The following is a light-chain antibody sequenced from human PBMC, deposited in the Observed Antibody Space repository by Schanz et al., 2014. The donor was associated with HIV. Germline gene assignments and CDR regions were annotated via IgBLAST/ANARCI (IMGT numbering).Light chain of an antibody. V-gene: IGKV3-20*01. Sequence: ETVLTQSPGTLSLSPGERATLSCRASQSVGSNYLAWYQQKPGQSPRLLIYSASSRATGIPDRFSGSGSGTDFTLTISSLQSEHSAVYYCQQYNNWPRTFGQGTKVEIK. CDR1: QSVGSNY. CDR2: SAS. CDR3: QQYNNWPRT. J-gene: IGKJ1*01.